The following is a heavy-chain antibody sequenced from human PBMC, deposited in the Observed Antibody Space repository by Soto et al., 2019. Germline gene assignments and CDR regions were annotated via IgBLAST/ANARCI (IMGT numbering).Heavy chain of an antibody. CDR2: IKEDGSEK. J-gene: IGHJ4*02. CDR1: GFTFSRYW. D-gene: IGHD3-16*02. Sequence: EVHLVESGGGSVQPGGSLRLSCAASGFTFSRYWMSWVRQAPGKGLEWVANIKEDGSEKKNVDSVKGRFTISRDNAKNSLYLQMNSLRAEDTAVYYCARAYYDFLWGSYRFDYWGQGALVTVSS. CDR3: ARAYYDFLWGSYRFDY. V-gene: IGHV3-7*01.